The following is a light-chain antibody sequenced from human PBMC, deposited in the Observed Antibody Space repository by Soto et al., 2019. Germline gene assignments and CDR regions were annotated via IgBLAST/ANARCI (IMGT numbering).Light chain of an antibody. CDR3: QQYKSCSLT. Sequence: DIQMTHSPSTLSASVGDRVTITCRASQSISNWLAWYQQKPGKAPKLLIYKTSNLDSGVPSRFSGSGSGTEFSLTISSLQPDDFATYYCQQYKSCSLTFGGGTKVDIK. CDR2: KTS. CDR1: QSISNW. V-gene: IGKV1-5*03. J-gene: IGKJ4*01.